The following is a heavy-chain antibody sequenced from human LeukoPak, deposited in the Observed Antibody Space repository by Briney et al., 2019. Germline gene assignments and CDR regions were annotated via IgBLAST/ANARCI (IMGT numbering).Heavy chain of an antibody. CDR2: IYYSGST. CDR1: GGSISSYY. V-gene: IGHV4-59*01. J-gene: IGHJ3*02. D-gene: IGHD2-15*01. Sequence: SETLSLTCTVSGGSISSYYWSWIRQPPGKGLEWIGYIYYSGSTNYNPSLKSRVTISVDTSKNQFSLKLSSVTAADTAVYYCARDRLQGWWYPAASGAFDIWGQGTMVTVSS. CDR3: ARDRLQGWWYPAASGAFDI.